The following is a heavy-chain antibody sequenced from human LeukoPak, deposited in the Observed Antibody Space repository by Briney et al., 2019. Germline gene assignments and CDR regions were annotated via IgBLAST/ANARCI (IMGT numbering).Heavy chain of an antibody. CDR1: GGSISGYY. Sequence: PSETLSLTCAVSGGSISGYYWGWIRQPAGKRLEWIGRIYSTGSTNYNPSLESRVTMSVDASKKQFSLKLSSVTHADTAVYYCAIAVYNSGWYRVDYWGQGTLVTVSS. V-gene: IGHV4-4*07. CDR3: AIAVYNSGWYRVDY. J-gene: IGHJ4*02. CDR2: IYSTGST. D-gene: IGHD6-19*01.